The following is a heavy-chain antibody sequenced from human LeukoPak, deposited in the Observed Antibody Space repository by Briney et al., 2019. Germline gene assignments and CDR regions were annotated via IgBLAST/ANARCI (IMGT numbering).Heavy chain of an antibody. CDR1: GDSISSGAYS. Sequence: SETLSLTCAVSGDSISSGAYSCSWIRQPPGKGLERIGYIYHAGTYYNPSLKSRVTISVDRSKNQFSLKLTSVTAADTAMYYCARHDRTRITMVRGVNWFDPWGQGTLVTVSS. V-gene: IGHV4-30-2*01. J-gene: IGHJ5*02. CDR3: ARHDRTRITMVRGVNWFDP. CDR2: IYHAGT. D-gene: IGHD3-10*01.